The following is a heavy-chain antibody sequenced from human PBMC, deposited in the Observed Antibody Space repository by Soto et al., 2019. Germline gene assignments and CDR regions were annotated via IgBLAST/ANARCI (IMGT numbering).Heavy chain of an antibody. V-gene: IGHV4-4*02. CDR1: GDSITSSAW. Sequence: QVQLQESGPGLVKPSGTLSLTCAVSGDSITSSAWWSCVRQPPGKGLGWIGEIHLGGTTNYNPSLKSRVTISVDKSKNQFSLILNSVTAADTAIYYCARGDNWRLDLWGQGTLVTVSS. CDR2: IHLGGTT. CDR3: ARGDNWRLDL. D-gene: IGHD1-20*01. J-gene: IGHJ5*02.